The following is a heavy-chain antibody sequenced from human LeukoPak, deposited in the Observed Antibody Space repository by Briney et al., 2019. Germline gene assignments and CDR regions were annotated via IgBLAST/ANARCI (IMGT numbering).Heavy chain of an antibody. CDR1: GFTFDDYA. Sequence: GGSLRLSCAASGFTFDDYAMHWVRQAPGKGLEWVSLISGDGDGTYYSDSVKGRFTISRDNSKNSLYLQMNSLRTEDSALYYCAKDRIMAYLDTADAFDSCGQGTMVTVSS. J-gene: IGHJ3*02. CDR2: ISGDGDGT. D-gene: IGHD5-18*01. CDR3: AKDRIMAYLDTADAFDS. V-gene: IGHV3-43*02.